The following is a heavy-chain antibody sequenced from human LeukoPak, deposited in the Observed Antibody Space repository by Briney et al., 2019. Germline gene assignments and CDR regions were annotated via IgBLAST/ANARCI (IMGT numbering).Heavy chain of an antibody. Sequence: ASVKVSCKTSGYTFTSYYIHWLRQAPGQRFEWMGWSDPKSGATKYEHFQGRVTMTRDTSISTAYTELSRLTSDDTAVYYCARGNLYDNKGYSPELRYWGQGTLVTVSS. D-gene: IGHD3-10*01. CDR3: ARGNLYDNKGYSPELRY. V-gene: IGHV1-2*02. CDR1: GYTFTSYY. J-gene: IGHJ4*02. CDR2: SDPKSGAT.